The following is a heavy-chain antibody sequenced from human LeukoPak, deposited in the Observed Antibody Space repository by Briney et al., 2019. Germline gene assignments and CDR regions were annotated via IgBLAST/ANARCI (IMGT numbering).Heavy chain of an antibody. D-gene: IGHD5-12*01. V-gene: IGHV4-34*01. CDR1: GGSFSDHY. J-gene: IGHJ4*02. CDR2: INHSGST. CDR3: ARCGYTRRFIDY. Sequence: PSETLPLTCGVYGGSFSDHYWKWIRQPPGKGLEWIGEINHSGSTNYNPSLKSRVIMSVDTPKNQFSLKLSSVTAADTAVYYCARCGYTRRFIDYWGQGTLVTVSS.